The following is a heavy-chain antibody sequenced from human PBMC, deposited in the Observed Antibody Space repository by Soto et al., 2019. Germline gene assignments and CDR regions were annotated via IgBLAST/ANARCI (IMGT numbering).Heavy chain of an antibody. D-gene: IGHD2-2*01. CDR2: ISAYNGNT. V-gene: IGHV1-18*04. Sequence: ASVKVSCKASGYTFTSYGISWVRQAPGQGLEWMGWISAYNGNTNYAQKLQGRVTMTTDTSTSTAYMELRSLRSDDTAVYYCAREDIVVVPAAIRFNWFDPGGQGALVTVSS. CDR1: GYTFTSYG. CDR3: AREDIVVVPAAIRFNWFDP. J-gene: IGHJ5*02.